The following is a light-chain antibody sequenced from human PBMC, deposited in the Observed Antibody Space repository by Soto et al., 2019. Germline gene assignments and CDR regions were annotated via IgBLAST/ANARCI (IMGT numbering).Light chain of an antibody. CDR2: EVN. CDR1: SGDVGNFDL. J-gene: IGLJ1*01. CDR3: CSYAGSRTFV. Sequence: SVLTQPASVSGSPGQSITISCTGTSGDVGNFDLVPWYQQHPGKAPKLIIYEVNKRPSAVSNRFSGSKSDNTASLTISGLQAEDEADYYCCSYAGSRTFVFGTGTKVTVL. V-gene: IGLV2-23*02.